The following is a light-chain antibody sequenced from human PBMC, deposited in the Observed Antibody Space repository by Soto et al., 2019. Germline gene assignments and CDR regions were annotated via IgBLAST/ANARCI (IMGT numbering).Light chain of an antibody. V-gene: IGKV3-20*01. CDR3: QQYGSTPKT. CDR2: GAS. J-gene: IGKJ2*01. CDR1: QSVRSSY. Sequence: EIVLTQSPGTLSLSPGERATLSCRASQSVRSSYLAWFQQKPGQAPRLLIYGASSRATGIPDRFIGSESGTDFTLTISRLEPEDFAVYYCQQYGSTPKTFGQGTKLEIK.